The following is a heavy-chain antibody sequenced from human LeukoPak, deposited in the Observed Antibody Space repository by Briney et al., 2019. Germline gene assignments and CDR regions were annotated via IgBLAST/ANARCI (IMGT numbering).Heavy chain of an antibody. CDR2: INHSGST. J-gene: IGHJ4*02. V-gene: IGHV4-34*01. CDR1: GGSFSGYY. D-gene: IGHD3-22*01. CDR3: ARGEGYYYDSSGYYYFDY. Sequence: SETLSLTCAVYGGSFSGYYWSWIRQPPGKRLEWIGEINHSGSTNYNPSLKSRVTISVDTSKNQFSLKLSSVTAADTAVYYCARGEGYYYDSSGYYYFDYWGQGTLVTVSS.